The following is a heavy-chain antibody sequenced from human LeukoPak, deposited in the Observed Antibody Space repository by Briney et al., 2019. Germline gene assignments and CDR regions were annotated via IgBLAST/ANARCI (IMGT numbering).Heavy chain of an antibody. J-gene: IGHJ4*02. D-gene: IGHD6-13*01. CDR3: ARHGSIATGAFTY. CDR1: GGSIGRSSYS. Sequence: PSETLSLTCSVSGGSIGRSSYSWGWTRQPPGKGLEWIGSIYYSGGTYYNPSLKSRVTISVDTSRNQFSLKLGSVTAADTAVYYCARHGSIATGAFTYWGQGTLVTVSS. V-gene: IGHV4-39*01. CDR2: IYYSGGT.